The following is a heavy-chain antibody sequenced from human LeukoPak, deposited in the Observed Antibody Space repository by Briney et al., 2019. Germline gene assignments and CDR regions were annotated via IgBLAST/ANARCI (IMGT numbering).Heavy chain of an antibody. CDR3: VRGTGY. CDR1: GFTFSTYV. J-gene: IGHJ4*02. CDR2: ISSIGDNT. Sequence: PGGSLRLSCSVSGFTFSTYVMHWVRQAPGEGLEYVSAISSIGDNTYYTDSVKGKFTISRDNSKNTLYLQMSRLRADDTAVYYCVRGTGYWGQGTLVTVSS. V-gene: IGHV3-64D*06.